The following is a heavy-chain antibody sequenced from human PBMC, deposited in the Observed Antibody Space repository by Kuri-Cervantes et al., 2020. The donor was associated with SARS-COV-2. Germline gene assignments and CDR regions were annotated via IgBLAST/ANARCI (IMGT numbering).Heavy chain of an antibody. V-gene: IGHV4-4*07. Sequence: GSLRLSCTVSGDSISSYFWSWVRQPAGKGLEWIGHIYTSGSTNYNPSLKSRVTMSVDTSKNHFSLRLSSVTAADTAGYYCARVLEGIVAAGSHYYYYIDVWGKGTTVTVSS. CDR2: IYTSGST. D-gene: IGHD6-13*01. CDR3: ARVLEGIVAAGSHYYYYIDV. CDR1: GDSISSYF. J-gene: IGHJ6*03.